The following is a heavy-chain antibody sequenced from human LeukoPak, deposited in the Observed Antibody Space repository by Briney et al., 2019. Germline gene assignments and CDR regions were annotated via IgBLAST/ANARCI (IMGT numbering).Heavy chain of an antibody. J-gene: IGHJ5*02. V-gene: IGHV3-48*03. CDR1: GFTFSSYE. Sequence: PGGSLRLSCAASGFTFSSYEMNWVRQAPGKGLEWVSYISSSGSTIYYADSVKGRFTISRDNAKNSLYLQMNSLRAEDTAVYYCARDSYDILTGYAAAPNWFDPWGQGTLVTVSS. CDR2: ISSSGSTI. D-gene: IGHD3-9*01. CDR3: ARDSYDILTGYAAAPNWFDP.